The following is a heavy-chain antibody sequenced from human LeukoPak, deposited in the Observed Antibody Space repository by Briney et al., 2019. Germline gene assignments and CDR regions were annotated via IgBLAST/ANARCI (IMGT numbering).Heavy chain of an antibody. D-gene: IGHD2-15*01. Sequence: PSETLSLTCAVSGDSISGGSYSWSWIRQPPGKGLEWIGNIYHSGIAYYNPSLQGRVAMSADRSKSQFSLKLSSVTAADTAVYYCARGRDMAFDPWGQGTLVTVSS. CDR2: IYHSGIA. J-gene: IGHJ5*02. CDR1: GDSISGGSYS. CDR3: ARGRDMAFDP. V-gene: IGHV4-30-2*01.